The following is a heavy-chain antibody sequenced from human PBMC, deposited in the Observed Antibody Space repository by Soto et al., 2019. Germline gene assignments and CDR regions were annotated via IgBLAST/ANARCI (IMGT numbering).Heavy chain of an antibody. V-gene: IGHV4-31*03. CDR2: IYYSGST. CDR1: GGSISSGGYY. D-gene: IGHD6-13*01. CDR3: ARDRGPYSRPGTWFDP. J-gene: IGHJ5*02. Sequence: QVQLQESGPGLVKPSQTLSLTCTVSGGSISSGGYYWSWIRQHPGKGLEWIGYIYYSGSTYYNPSLKSRVTISVDTTKNQFSLKLSSVTAADTAVYYCARDRGPYSRPGTWFDPCGQGTLVTVSS.